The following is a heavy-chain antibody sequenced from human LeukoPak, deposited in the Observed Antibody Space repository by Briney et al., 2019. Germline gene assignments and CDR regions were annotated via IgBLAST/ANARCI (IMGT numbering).Heavy chain of an antibody. CDR1: GGSFSGYY. CDR3: ASTYCGGDCSAPYFDY. D-gene: IGHD2-21*02. Sequence: SETLSLTCAVYGGSFSGYYWSWIRQPPGKGLEWIGETNHSGSTNYNPSLKSRVTISVDTSKNQFSLKLSSVTAADTAVYYCASTYCGGDCSAPYFDYWGQGTLVTVSS. CDR2: TNHSGST. J-gene: IGHJ4*02. V-gene: IGHV4-34*01.